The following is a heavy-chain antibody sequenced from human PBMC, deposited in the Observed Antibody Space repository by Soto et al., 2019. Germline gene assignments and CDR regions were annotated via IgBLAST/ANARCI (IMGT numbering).Heavy chain of an antibody. J-gene: IGHJ5*02. CDR3: AREGYCSGGSCYGDNWFDP. CDR2: IWYDGSNK. D-gene: IGHD2-15*01. V-gene: IGHV3-33*01. CDR1: GFTFSSCG. Sequence: GGSLRLSCAASGFTFSSCGMHWVRQAPGKGLEWVAVIWYDGSNKYYADSVKGRFTISRDNSKNTLYLQMSSLRAEDTAVYYCAREGYCSGGSCYGDNWFDPWGQGTLVTVSS.